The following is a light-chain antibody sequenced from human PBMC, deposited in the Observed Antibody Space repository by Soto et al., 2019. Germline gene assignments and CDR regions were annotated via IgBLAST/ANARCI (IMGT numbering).Light chain of an antibody. V-gene: IGKV3-11*01. CDR2: DAS. CDR3: QQRSNLWT. CDR1: QSVSSY. Sequence: VITQSPATLSVSKGERATLSCRASQSVSSYLAWYQQKPGQAPRLLIYDASNRATGIPARFSGSGSGTDFTLTISSLEPEDFAVYYCQQRSNLWTFGQGTKVDIK. J-gene: IGKJ1*01.